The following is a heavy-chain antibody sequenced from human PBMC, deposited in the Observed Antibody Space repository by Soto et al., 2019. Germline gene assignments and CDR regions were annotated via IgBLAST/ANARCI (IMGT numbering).Heavy chain of an antibody. CDR1: GGTISSYS. Sequence: GASVKVSCKSSGGTISSYSICWVRQATGQGLEWMGEIIPIFGTANYAQKFQGRVTITADESTSTAYMELSSLRSEDTAVYYCARDRGPSSGYYPYWNDHFDYWGQGTLVTVSS. CDR3: ARDRGPSSGYYPYWNDHFDY. V-gene: IGHV1-69*13. J-gene: IGHJ4*02. D-gene: IGHD3-22*01. CDR2: IIPIFGTA.